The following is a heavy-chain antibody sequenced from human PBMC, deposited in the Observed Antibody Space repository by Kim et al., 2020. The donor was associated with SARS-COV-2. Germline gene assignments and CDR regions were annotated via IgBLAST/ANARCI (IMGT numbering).Heavy chain of an antibody. Sequence: GGSLRLSCAASGFTFSSYGMHWVRQAPGKGLEWVAVISYDGSNKYYADSVKGRFTTSRDNSKNTLYLQMKSLRAEDTAVYYCAKDSSSSAGIDYWGQGTLVTVSS. D-gene: IGHD6-6*01. V-gene: IGHV3-30*18. CDR2: ISYDGSNK. CDR3: AKDSSSSAGIDY. J-gene: IGHJ4*02. CDR1: GFTFSSYG.